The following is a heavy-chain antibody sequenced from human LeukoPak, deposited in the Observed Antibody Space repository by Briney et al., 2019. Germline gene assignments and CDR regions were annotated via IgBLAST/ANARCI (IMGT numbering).Heavy chain of an antibody. V-gene: IGHV3-7*01. CDR3: AREQTPVIHYYFAS. Sequence: PGGSLRLSCAASGFTFSSYWMSWVRQAPGKGLEWVANIKQDGSDYYYVDSVKGRFTISRDNAKNSLYLQMNSLRAEDAAVYYCAREQTPVIHYYFASWGQGTLVTVYS. J-gene: IGHJ4*02. CDR1: GFTFSSYW. D-gene: IGHD3-16*02. CDR2: IKQDGSDY.